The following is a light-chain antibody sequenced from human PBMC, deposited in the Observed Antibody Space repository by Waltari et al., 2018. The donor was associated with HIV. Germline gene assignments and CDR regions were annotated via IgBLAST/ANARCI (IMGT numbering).Light chain of an antibody. CDR1: SSTIAANY. CDR2: DNN. V-gene: IGLV1-51*01. Sequence: QSVLTQPPSVSAAPGQKVTISCPGSSSTIAANYVPWYQQLPGTAPNLLIYDNNKRPSGIPDRFSASKSGTSATLGITGLQTGDEADYYCGTWDSSLSAGLFGGGTKLTVL. J-gene: IGLJ2*01. CDR3: GTWDSSLSAGL.